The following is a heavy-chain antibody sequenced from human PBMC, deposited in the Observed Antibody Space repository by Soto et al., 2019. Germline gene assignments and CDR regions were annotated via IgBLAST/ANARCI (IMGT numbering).Heavy chain of an antibody. CDR3: ARAHMVRGVIPFDY. V-gene: IGHV1-69*02. CDR2: IIPILGIA. CDR1: GGTFSSYT. Sequence: QVQLVQSGAKVKKPGSSVKVSCKASGGTFSSYTISWVRQAPGQGLEWMGRIIPILGIANYAQKFQGRVTITADKSTSTAYMELSSLRSEDTAVYYCARAHMVRGVIPFDYWGQGTLVTVSS. D-gene: IGHD3-10*01. J-gene: IGHJ4*02.